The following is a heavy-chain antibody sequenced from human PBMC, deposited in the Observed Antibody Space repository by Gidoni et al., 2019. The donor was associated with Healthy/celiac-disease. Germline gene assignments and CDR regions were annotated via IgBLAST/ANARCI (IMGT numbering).Heavy chain of an antibody. J-gene: IGHJ3*02. CDR2: INHSGST. D-gene: IGHD2-2*02. CDR3: ARVPTPVVVVPAAIYYVPYNAFDI. CDR1: GGSFSGYY. V-gene: IGHV4-34*01. Sequence: QVQLQQWGAGLLKPSETLSLTCAVYGGSFSGYYWSWIRQPPGKGLEWIGEINHSGSTNYNPSLKSRVTISVDTSKNQFSLKLSSVTAADTAVYYCARVPTPVVVVPAAIYYVPYNAFDIWGQGTMVTVSS.